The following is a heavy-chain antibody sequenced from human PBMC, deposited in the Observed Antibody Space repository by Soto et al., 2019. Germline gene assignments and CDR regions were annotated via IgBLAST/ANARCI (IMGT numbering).Heavy chain of an antibody. Sequence: QVQPVQSGAEVKKPGSSVKVSCKASGGTFSSYAISWVRQAPGQGLEWTAGIIPLFGTANYAHKFQGRVTTAADKSTSTAYMELSSLRSEDTAVYYWARAGAPFGPFDPWGQGTLVTVSS. D-gene: IGHD3-10*01. J-gene: IGHJ5*02. CDR1: GGTFSSYA. CDR3: ARAGAPFGPFDP. CDR2: IIPLFGTA. V-gene: IGHV1-69*06.